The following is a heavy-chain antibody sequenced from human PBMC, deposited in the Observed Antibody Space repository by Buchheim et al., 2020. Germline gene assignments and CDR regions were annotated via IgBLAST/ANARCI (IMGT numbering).Heavy chain of an antibody. D-gene: IGHD6-19*01. CDR1: GFTFSSYS. V-gene: IGHV3-48*04. CDR3: ARDLFPQSSGWYNYYYGMDV. Sequence: EVQLVESGGGLVQPGGSLRLSCAASGFTFSSYSMNWVRQAPGKGLEWVSYISSSSSTIYYADSVKGRFTTSRDNAKNSLYRQMNSLRAEDTAVYYCARDLFPQSSGWYNYYYGMDVWGQGTT. CDR2: ISSSSSTI. J-gene: IGHJ6*02.